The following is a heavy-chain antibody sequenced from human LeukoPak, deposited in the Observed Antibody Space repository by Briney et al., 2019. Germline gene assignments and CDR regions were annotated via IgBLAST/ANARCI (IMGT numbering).Heavy chain of an antibody. V-gene: IGHV3-23*01. Sequence: PGGSLRLSCAASGFTFSSYAMSWVRQAPGKGLEWVSAISGSGGSTYYADSVKGRFTISRDNSKNTLYLQMNSLRAEDTAVYYCAKVGNYYDISGWYYFDYWGQGTLVTVSS. CDR3: AKVGNYYDISGWYYFDY. J-gene: IGHJ4*02. D-gene: IGHD3-22*01. CDR1: GFTFSSYA. CDR2: ISGSGGST.